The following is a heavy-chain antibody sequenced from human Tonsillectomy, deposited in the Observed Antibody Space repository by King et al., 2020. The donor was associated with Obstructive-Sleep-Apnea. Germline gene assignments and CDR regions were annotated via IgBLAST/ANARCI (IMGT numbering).Heavy chain of an antibody. J-gene: IGHJ4*02. V-gene: IGHV3-30*02. CDR3: AKDHPYYGSGSYPLAIDY. D-gene: IGHD3-10*01. CDR1: GFTFSTYG. CDR2: IRCDGSDK. Sequence: QVQLVESGGGVAQPGGSLRLSCAASGFTFSTYGMHWVRQAPGKGLEWVAFIRCDGSDKYYADSVKGRFTISRDNSKNTLYLQMTSLRPEDTAVYYCAKDHPYYGSGSYPLAIDYWGQGTLVTVSS.